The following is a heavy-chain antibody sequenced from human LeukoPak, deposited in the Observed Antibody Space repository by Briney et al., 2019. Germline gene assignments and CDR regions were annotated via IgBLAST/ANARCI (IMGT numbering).Heavy chain of an antibody. CDR1: GFTFSSYA. CDR2: ISGSGGST. V-gene: IGHV3-23*01. CDR3: AKVAFWSGYYTGYFDY. Sequence: PGGSLRLSCAASGFTFSSYAMSWVRQAPGQGLEWVSAISGSGGSTYYADSVKGRFTISRDNSKNTLYLQMNSLRAEDTALYYCAKVAFWSGYYTGYFDYWGQGTLVTVSS. D-gene: IGHD3-3*01. J-gene: IGHJ4*02.